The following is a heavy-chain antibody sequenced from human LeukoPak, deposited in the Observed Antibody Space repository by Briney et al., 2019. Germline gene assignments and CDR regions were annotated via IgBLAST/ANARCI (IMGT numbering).Heavy chain of an antibody. Sequence: GGSLRLSCAASGFTFSSYGMHWVRQAPGKGLEWVAFIRYDGSNKYYADSVKGRFTISRDNSKNTLYLQMNSLRAEDTAVYYCAKGSGSGPQWYYYYMDVWGKGTTVTVSS. D-gene: IGHD3-10*01. CDR1: GFTFSSYG. CDR3: AKGSGSGPQWYYYYMDV. V-gene: IGHV3-30*02. J-gene: IGHJ6*03. CDR2: IRYDGSNK.